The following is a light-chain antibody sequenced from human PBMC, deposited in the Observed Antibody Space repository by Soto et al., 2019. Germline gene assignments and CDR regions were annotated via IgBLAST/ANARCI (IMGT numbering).Light chain of an antibody. CDR1: SGDVGGYNS. J-gene: IGLJ2*01. CDR3: SLHSGSNKAVV. CDR2: GVS. Sequence: QSALTQPPSASGSPGQSVAISYTGTSGDVGGYNSVSWYQQHPGKAPKLMIYGVSTRPSGVPDRFSGSKSGNTASLTVSGLQTQDEADYYCSLHSGSNKAVVFGGGTKVTVL. V-gene: IGLV2-8*01.